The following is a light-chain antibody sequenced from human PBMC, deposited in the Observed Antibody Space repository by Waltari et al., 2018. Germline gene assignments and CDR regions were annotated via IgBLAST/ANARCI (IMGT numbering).Light chain of an antibody. CDR2: RND. CDR3: ATWDDSPNGHWV. V-gene: IGLV1-44*01. J-gene: IGLJ3*02. Sequence: QSVLPQPPSASGTPGQRLTISCSGRASNIGAHVVTLYPQFPGKAPKLVIYRNDQRPSGVPDRFSGSKSGTSASLAISGLQSEDEADYYCATWDDSPNGHWVFGGGTKVTVL. CDR1: ASNIGAHV.